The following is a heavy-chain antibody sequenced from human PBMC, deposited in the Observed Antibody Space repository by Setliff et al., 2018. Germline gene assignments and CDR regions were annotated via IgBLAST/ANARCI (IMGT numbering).Heavy chain of an antibody. CDR2: IYSSGST. D-gene: IGHD3-22*01. CDR3: ARVAGSTSVSITTLWYFDL. Sequence: LSLTCAVSGYSISSGYYWGWIRQPPGKGLEWIGYIYSSGSTYYNPSLKSRVSISVDTSRNQFSLKLSSVTAADTAVYYCARVAGSTSVSITTLWYFDLWGRGILVTVSS. J-gene: IGHJ2*01. V-gene: IGHV4-38-2*01. CDR1: GYSISSGYY.